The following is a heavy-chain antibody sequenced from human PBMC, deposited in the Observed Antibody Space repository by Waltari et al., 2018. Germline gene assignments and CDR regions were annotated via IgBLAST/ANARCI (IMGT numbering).Heavy chain of an antibody. J-gene: IGHJ6*02. CDR3: AKVRRWSKIGVVTGPMDV. Sequence: EVQLLESGGGLVQPGGSLRLSCAASGFTFSSYAMSWVRQAQGKGLEWVSAISGSGGSTYYADSVKGRFTISRDNSKNTLYLQMNSLRAEDTAVYYCAKVRRWSKIGVVTGPMDVWGQGTTVTVSS. CDR2: ISGSGGST. CDR1: GFTFSSYA. V-gene: IGHV3-23*01. D-gene: IGHD3-3*01.